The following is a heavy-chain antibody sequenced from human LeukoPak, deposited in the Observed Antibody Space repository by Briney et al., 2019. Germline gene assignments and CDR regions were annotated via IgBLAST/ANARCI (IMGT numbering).Heavy chain of an antibody. D-gene: IGHD3-10*01. CDR2: IRTKANGGTT. Sequence: PAGSLRLSCAASGFTFSRYWMSWVRQAPGKGLEWVGRIRTKANGGTTDYAAPVKGRFTISRDDSKNTLYLQMSSLKTEDTAVYYCIQYGSGSYTTDYWGQGTLVIVSS. CDR3: IQYGSGSYTTDY. V-gene: IGHV3-15*01. J-gene: IGHJ4*02. CDR1: GFTFSRYW.